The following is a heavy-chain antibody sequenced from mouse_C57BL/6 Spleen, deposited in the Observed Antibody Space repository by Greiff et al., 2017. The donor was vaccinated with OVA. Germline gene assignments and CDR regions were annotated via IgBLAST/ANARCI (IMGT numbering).Heavy chain of an antibody. J-gene: IGHJ1*03. CDR2: IYPGDGDT. V-gene: IGHV1-82*01. Sequence: QVQLKESGPELVKPGASVKISCKASGYAFSSSWMNWVKQRPGKGLEWIGRIYPGDGDTNYNGKFKGKATLTADKSSSTAYMQLSSLTSEDSAVYFCARLELGPSGYFDVWGTGTTVTVSS. CDR1: GYAFSSSW. CDR3: ARLELGPSGYFDV. D-gene: IGHD4-1*01.